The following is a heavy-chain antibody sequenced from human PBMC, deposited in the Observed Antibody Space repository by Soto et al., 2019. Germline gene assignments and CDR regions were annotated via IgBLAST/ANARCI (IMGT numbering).Heavy chain of an antibody. CDR1: GDSVSSNSAA. J-gene: IGHJ5*02. D-gene: IGHD1-26*01. V-gene: IGHV6-1*01. CDR2: TYYKSKWYS. CDR3: ARGQRRELPKESWFDP. Sequence: SQTLSLTCAISGDSVSSNSAAWHWIRQSPSRGLEWLGGTYYKSKWYSDYAVSVKSRITINPDTSKNQFSLKLSSVTAADTAVYYCARGQRRELPKESWFDPWGQGTLVTVSS.